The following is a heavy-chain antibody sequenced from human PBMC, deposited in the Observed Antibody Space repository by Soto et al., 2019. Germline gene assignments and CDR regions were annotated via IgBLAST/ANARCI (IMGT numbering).Heavy chain of an antibody. Sequence: ASVKVSCKASGYTFTSYDINWVRQATGQGLEWMGWMNPNSGNTGYAQKFQGRVTMTRNPSMSTAYMELSSLRSEDTAVYYCTRGSNVAAVIDYWSQGTLVTVSS. J-gene: IGHJ4*02. CDR3: TRGSNVAAVIDY. CDR2: MNPNSGNT. V-gene: IGHV1-8*01. D-gene: IGHD6-13*01. CDR1: GYTFTSYD.